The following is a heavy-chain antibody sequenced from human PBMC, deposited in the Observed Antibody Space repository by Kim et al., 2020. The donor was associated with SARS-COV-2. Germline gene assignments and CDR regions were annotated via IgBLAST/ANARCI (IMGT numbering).Heavy chain of an antibody. D-gene: IGHD3-16*02. CDR3: ARVGSYSYKD. Sequence: SETLSLTCTVSGGSISSYYLSWIRQPPGKGLEWIAYIYNSGSTNYNPSLKSRVTVSVDTSKNQFSLKLFSVTAANTAVYYCARVGSYSYKDWGQGTLVTVSS. V-gene: IGHV4-59*13. CDR2: IYNSGST. CDR1: GGSISSYY. J-gene: IGHJ4*02.